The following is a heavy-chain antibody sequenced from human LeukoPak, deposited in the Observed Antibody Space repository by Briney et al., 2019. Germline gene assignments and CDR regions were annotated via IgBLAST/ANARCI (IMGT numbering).Heavy chain of an antibody. CDR1: GFTFSNYE. Sequence: GGSLRLSCAASGFTFSNYEMNWVRQAPGKGLEWISYISGSGTTIYYADSVKGRFTISRDNAKNSLYLQMNSLRAEDTAVYYCARDDRGDTIDYWGQGTQVTVSS. CDR2: ISGSGTTI. CDR3: ARDDRGDTIDY. D-gene: IGHD3-10*01. J-gene: IGHJ4*02. V-gene: IGHV3-48*03.